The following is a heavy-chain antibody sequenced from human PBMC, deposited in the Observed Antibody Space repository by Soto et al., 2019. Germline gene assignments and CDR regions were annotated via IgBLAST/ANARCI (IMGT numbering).Heavy chain of an antibody. Sequence: QVQLQQWGAGLLKPSETLSLTCAVYGGSFSGYYWSWIRQPPGKGLEWIGEINHSGSTNYNPSLKRRVTISVDTSKNQFSLKLSSVTAADTAVYYCASVPLGYCSGGSCYSPNFDYWGQGTLVTVSS. V-gene: IGHV4-34*01. J-gene: IGHJ4*02. D-gene: IGHD2-15*01. CDR1: GGSFSGYY. CDR3: ASVPLGYCSGGSCYSPNFDY. CDR2: INHSGST.